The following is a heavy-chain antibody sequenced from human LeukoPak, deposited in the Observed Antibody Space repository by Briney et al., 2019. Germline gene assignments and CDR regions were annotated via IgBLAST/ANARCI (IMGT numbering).Heavy chain of an antibody. J-gene: IGHJ4*02. Sequence: SETLSLTCTVSGGSISSSSYYWGWIRQPPGKGLEWIGSIYYSGSTYYNPSLKSRVTISVDTSKNQFSLKLSSVTAADTAVYYCARGMMATMWGWGQGTLVTVSS. CDR1: GGSISSSSYY. CDR2: IYYSGST. V-gene: IGHV4-39*07. CDR3: ARGMMATMWG. D-gene: IGHD5-24*01.